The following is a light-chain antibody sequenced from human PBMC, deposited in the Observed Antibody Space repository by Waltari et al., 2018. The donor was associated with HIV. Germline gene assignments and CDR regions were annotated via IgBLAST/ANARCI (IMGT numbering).Light chain of an antibody. CDR1: QSVSSY. J-gene: IGKJ2*01. CDR2: DAS. CDR3: QQRSNWPPT. V-gene: IGKV3-11*01. Sequence: EIVLTQSPATLSLSPGERATLSCSARQSVSSYLAWYQQKPGQAPRLLNYDASNRATGIPARFSGSGSGTDFTLTISSLEPEDFAVYYCQQRSNWPPTFGQGTKLEIK.